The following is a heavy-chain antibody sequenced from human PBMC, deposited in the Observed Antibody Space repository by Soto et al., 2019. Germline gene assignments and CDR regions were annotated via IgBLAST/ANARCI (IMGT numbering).Heavy chain of an antibody. V-gene: IGHV3-23*01. D-gene: IGHD1-26*01. Sequence: PGGSLRLSCAASGFTFSSYAMSWVRQAPGKGLEWVSAISGNGGSTYYADSVKGRFTISRDNSKNSLYLQMNSLRTEDTALYYSAKGSWAQLTFDYWGQGTLVTVSS. CDR2: ISGNGGST. CDR1: GFTFSSYA. CDR3: AKGSWAQLTFDY. J-gene: IGHJ4*02.